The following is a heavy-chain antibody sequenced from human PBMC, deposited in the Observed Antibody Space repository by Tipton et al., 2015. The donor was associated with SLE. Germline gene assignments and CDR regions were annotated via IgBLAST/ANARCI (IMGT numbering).Heavy chain of an antibody. CDR1: GGSIGSHS. D-gene: IGHD5-18*01. J-gene: IGHJ4*02. CDR2: IFYSGST. V-gene: IGHV4-59*11. CDR3: ARRHSYGYFDY. Sequence: TLSLTCTVSGGSIGSHSWSWTRQPPGKGLEWIGYIFYSGSTNYNPSLKSRVTLSVDTSKNQFSLSLRSVTAADTAVYYCARRHSYGYFDYWGQGTLVTVSS.